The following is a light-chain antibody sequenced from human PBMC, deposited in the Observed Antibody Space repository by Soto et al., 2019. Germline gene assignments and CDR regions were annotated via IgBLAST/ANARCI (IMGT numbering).Light chain of an antibody. CDR1: QSVSSSF. V-gene: IGKV3-20*01. CDR3: QQYGSSPET. CDR2: DAS. J-gene: IGKJ1*01. Sequence: EIVMTQSPATLSVSPGERATLSCRASQSVSSSFLAWYQQKPGQAPRLLIYDASRRATGIPDRFSGSGSGTDFTLTISRLEPEDFAVYYCQQYGSSPETFGQGTKVDIK.